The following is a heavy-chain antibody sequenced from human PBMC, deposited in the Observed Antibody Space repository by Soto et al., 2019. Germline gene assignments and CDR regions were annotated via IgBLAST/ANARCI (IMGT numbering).Heavy chain of an antibody. J-gene: IGHJ4*02. CDR3: GRGRSGQLVVFY. CDR2: IGPASGDT. Sequence: ASVKVSCKASGYTFTGHYIHWVRQAPGQGPEWMGEIGPASGDTRYAQKLQGRVTMTRDTSITTVYMELNNLSPDDTAVYYCGRGRSGQLVVFYWGQGTPVTVSS. D-gene: IGHD3-10*01. CDR1: GYTFTGHY. V-gene: IGHV1-2*02.